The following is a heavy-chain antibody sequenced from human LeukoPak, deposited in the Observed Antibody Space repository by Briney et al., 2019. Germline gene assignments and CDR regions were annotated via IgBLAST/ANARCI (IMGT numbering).Heavy chain of an antibody. D-gene: IGHD3-10*01. J-gene: IGHJ4*02. V-gene: IGHV3-23*01. CDR3: SREVIRGVHFDF. CDR1: GFSFSSYA. Sequence: PGGSLRLSCAASGFSFSSYATSWVRQAPGKGLEWVSAISGSGDSTYYADSVKGRFTISRDSSKNTLYLQVSSLRTEDTAVYYCSREVIRGVHFDFWGQGALVTVSS. CDR2: ISGSGDST.